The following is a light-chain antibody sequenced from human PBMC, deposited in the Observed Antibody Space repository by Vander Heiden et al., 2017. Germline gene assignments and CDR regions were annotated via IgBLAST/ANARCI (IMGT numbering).Light chain of an antibody. V-gene: IGKV1-33*01. J-gene: IGKJ5*01. CDR2: GAS. CDR3: QQYDNLPIT. CDR1: HDISNY. Sequence: DIQITQSPSTLSASVGDRVTITCQASHDISNYLNWYQQKPGKAPKLLIYGASSLETGVPSRFSGSGSGADFTFTISSLQPEDIATYYCQQYDNLPITFGQGTRLEIK.